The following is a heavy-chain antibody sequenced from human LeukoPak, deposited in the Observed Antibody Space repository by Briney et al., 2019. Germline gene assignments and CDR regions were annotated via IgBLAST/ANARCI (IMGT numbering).Heavy chain of an antibody. Sequence: GGSLRLSCAASGFTFSSYAMNWVRQAPGKGLEWASYISSSGSTIYYADSVKGRFTISRDNAKNSLYLQMNSLRAEDTAVYYCATLGRGYSRYINAFDIWGQGTMVTVSS. CDR2: ISSSGSTI. D-gene: IGHD5-12*01. CDR3: ATLGRGYSRYINAFDI. V-gene: IGHV3-48*04. J-gene: IGHJ3*02. CDR1: GFTFSSYA.